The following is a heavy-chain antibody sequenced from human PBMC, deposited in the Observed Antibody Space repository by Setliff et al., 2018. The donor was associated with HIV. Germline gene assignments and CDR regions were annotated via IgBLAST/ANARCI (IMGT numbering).Heavy chain of an antibody. CDR1: GASVSIYF. CDR2: IYYSGST. V-gene: IGHV4-59*02. J-gene: IGHJ6*03. D-gene: IGHD3-10*01. Sequence: SETLSLTCNVSGASVSIYFWVWIRQPPGKGLEWIGYIYYSGSTNYNPSHKSRVTISVDTSKNQFSLKLSSVTAADTAVYYCARGRWFGLYYYYMDVWGKGTTVTVSS. CDR3: ARGRWFGLYYYYMDV.